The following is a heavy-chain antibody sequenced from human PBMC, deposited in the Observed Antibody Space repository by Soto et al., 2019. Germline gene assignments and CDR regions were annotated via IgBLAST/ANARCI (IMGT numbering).Heavy chain of an antibody. V-gene: IGHV4-34*01. CDR1: GGSFSGYY. CDR2: INHSGST. CDR3: ARPSGSSGYFDY. J-gene: IGHJ4*02. Sequence: QVRLQQWGAGLLKPSETLSLTCAVYGGSFSGYYWSWIRQPPGKGLEWIGEINHSGSTNYNPSLKSRVTISVDTSKNQFSLKLSSVTAADTAVYYCARPSGSSGYFDYWGQGTLVTVSS. D-gene: IGHD3-10*01.